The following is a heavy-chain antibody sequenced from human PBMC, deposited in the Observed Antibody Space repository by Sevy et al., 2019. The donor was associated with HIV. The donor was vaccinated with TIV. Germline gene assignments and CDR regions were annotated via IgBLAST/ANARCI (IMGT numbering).Heavy chain of an antibody. CDR1: GFTFSSYA. J-gene: IGHJ6*02. CDR3: AKGTLVVPAVIYYYYGMDV. Sequence: GESLKISCAASGFTFSSYAMHWVRQAPGKGLEWVAVISYDGSNKYYADSVKGRFTISRDNSKNTLYLQMNSLRAEDTAVYYCAKGTLVVPAVIYYYYGMDVWGQGTTVTVSS. V-gene: IGHV3-30*04. D-gene: IGHD2-2*02. CDR2: ISYDGSNK.